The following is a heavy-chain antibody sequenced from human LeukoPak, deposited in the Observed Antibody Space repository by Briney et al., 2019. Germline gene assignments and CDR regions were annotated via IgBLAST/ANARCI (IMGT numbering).Heavy chain of an antibody. D-gene: IGHD3-10*01. Sequence: KPSETLSLTCTVAGGSISSDYWGWIRQPPGEGLEWIGYIYYSGSTNYNPSLKSRVTISVDTSKNQFSLKLSSVTAADTAVYYCARGRGSGSYYNTRFDYWGQGTLVTVSS. J-gene: IGHJ4*02. CDR1: GGSISSDY. V-gene: IGHV4-59*12. CDR2: IYYSGST. CDR3: ARGRGSGSYYNTRFDY.